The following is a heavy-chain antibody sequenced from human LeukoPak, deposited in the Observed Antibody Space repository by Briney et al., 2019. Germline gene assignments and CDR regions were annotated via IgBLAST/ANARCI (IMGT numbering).Heavy chain of an antibody. Sequence: GGSLRLSCAASGFTFGNFWMHWVRQAPGKGLVWVARINTGGSNTVYADSVKGRFTISRDNSKDTLYLQMNSLRVDDTAVYYCAGQWLRLGPIDYWGQGTLVSVSS. D-gene: IGHD5-12*01. J-gene: IGHJ4*02. CDR1: GFTFGNFW. CDR2: INTGGSNT. V-gene: IGHV3-74*01. CDR3: AGQWLRLGPIDY.